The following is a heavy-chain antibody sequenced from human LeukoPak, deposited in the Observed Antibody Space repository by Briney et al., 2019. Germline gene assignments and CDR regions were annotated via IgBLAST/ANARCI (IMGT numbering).Heavy chain of an antibody. CDR3: ARAGWPMYYYYMDV. D-gene: IGHD6-19*01. Sequence: ASVKVSCKASGYTFTSYFMHWVGQAPGQGVEGMGWINPNSGGTNYAQKFQGRVAMTRDTSISTAYMELSRLTSDDTAVYYCARAGWPMYYYYMDVWGKGTTVTISS. J-gene: IGHJ6*03. CDR2: INPNSGGT. CDR1: GYTFTSYF. V-gene: IGHV1-2*02.